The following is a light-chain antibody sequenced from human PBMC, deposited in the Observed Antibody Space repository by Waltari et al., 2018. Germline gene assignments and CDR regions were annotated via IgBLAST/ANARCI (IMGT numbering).Light chain of an antibody. CDR1: QTVRTTY. J-gene: IGKJ4*01. V-gene: IGKV3-20*01. Sequence: EIVLTQSPGTLSLSPGERATLPCRASQTVRTTYLAWYQQKPGQEPTLLIYGASSRATGIPDRFSGSGSGTDFSLTISSLEPEDFAVYYCQQYDISPLTFGGGTKVEIK. CDR2: GAS. CDR3: QQYDISPLT.